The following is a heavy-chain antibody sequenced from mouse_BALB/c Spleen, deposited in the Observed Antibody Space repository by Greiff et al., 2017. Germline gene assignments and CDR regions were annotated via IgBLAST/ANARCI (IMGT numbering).Heavy chain of an antibody. D-gene: IGHD2-2*01. CDR3: TRDRGVNGEFAY. CDR1: GFTFSSYT. V-gene: IGHV5-6-4*01. CDR2: ISSGGSYT. Sequence: EVQLVESGGGLVKPGGSLKLSCAASGFTFSSYTMSWVRQTPEKRLEWVATISSGGSYTYYPDSVKGRFTISRDNAKNTLYLQMSSLKSEDTAMYYCTRDRGVNGEFAYWGQGTLVTVSA. J-gene: IGHJ3*01.